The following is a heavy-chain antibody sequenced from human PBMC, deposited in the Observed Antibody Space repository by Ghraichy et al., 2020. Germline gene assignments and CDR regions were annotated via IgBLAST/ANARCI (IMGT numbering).Heavy chain of an antibody. D-gene: IGHD1-1*01. CDR2: IRNKDLKYTT. J-gene: IGHJ4*02. V-gene: IGHV3-72*01. CDR1: GFTFRDHY. CDR3: TRVPLVTSGIVY. Sequence: GGSLRLSCAASGFTFRDHYMDWVRQGPGKGLEWVGRIRNKDLKYTTEYAASVKGRLTISRDDSKNSMYLQMNSLKTEDTAVYYCTRVPLVTSGIVYWGQGTLVTVSS.